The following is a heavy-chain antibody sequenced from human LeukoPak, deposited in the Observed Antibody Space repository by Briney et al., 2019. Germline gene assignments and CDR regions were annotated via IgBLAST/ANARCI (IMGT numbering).Heavy chain of an antibody. CDR2: ISSSGSTI. CDR1: GFTFDDYG. Sequence: PGGSLRLSCAASGFTFDDYGMSWVRQAPGKGLEWVSYISSSGSTIYYADSVKGRFTISRDNAKNSLYLQMNSLRAEDTAVYYCARRPYYYDSLDYWGQGTLVTVSS. CDR3: ARRPYYYDSLDY. V-gene: IGHV3-48*03. D-gene: IGHD3-22*01. J-gene: IGHJ4*02.